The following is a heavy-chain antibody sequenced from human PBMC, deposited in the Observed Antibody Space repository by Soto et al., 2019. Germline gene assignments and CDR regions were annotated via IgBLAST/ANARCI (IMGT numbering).Heavy chain of an antibody. Sequence: EVQLVESGGGLVRPGGSLRLSCATSGFTFSHYNMNWVRQAPGKGLEWVASISMSSAYIYYGDSVKGRFTISRDNARNTLYLQMNSLGVEDTAVYYCARDRDKVDSYGMDVWGQGTTVTVSS. V-gene: IGHV3-21*01. D-gene: IGHD5-12*01. CDR1: GFTFSHYN. CDR3: ARDRDKVDSYGMDV. J-gene: IGHJ6*02. CDR2: ISMSSAYI.